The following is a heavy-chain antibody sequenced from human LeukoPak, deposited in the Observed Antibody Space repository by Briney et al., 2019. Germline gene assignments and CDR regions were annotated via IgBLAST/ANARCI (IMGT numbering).Heavy chain of an antibody. CDR1: GYTFSDHY. CDR2: INPNTGDT. V-gene: IGHV1-2*02. Sequence: VASVKVSCKASGYTFSDHYMNWVRQAPGQGLEWLGWINPNTGDTHFAPKFQGRVTLTSDTSIRTAYMELTSLTSDDTAVYYCAEGLGPSSSWFPFDFWGQGTLVTVSS. D-gene: IGHD6-13*01. CDR3: AEGLGPSSSWFPFDF. J-gene: IGHJ4*02.